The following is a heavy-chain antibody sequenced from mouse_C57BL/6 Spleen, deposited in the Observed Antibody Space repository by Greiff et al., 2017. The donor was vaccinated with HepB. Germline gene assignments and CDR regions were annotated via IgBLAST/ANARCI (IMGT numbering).Heavy chain of an antibody. CDR3: ARGRGDFDY. CDR2: ISYDGSN. CDR1: GYSITSGYY. J-gene: IGHJ2*01. Sequence: EVQRVESGPGLVKPSQSLSLTCSVTGYSITSGYYWNWIRQFPGNKLEWMGYISYDGSNNYNPSLKNRISITRDTSKNQFFLKLNSVTTEDTATYYCARGRGDFDYWGQGTTLTVSS. V-gene: IGHV3-6*01.